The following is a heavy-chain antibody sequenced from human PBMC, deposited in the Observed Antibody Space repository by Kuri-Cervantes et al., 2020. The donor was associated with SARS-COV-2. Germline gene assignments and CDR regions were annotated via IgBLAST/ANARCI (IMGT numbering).Heavy chain of an antibody. Sequence: GESLKISCAVSGFTFSDYSMRWVRQGPGRGLVWVSRIKSDGSSTSYADSVEGRFTISRDNAKNTLYLQMNSLRAEDTAVYYCARAVSGGNSHYDFWGQGALVTVSS. CDR1: GFTFSDYS. V-gene: IGHV3-74*01. CDR3: ARAVSGGNSHYDF. CDR2: IKSDGSST. J-gene: IGHJ4*02. D-gene: IGHD4-23*01.